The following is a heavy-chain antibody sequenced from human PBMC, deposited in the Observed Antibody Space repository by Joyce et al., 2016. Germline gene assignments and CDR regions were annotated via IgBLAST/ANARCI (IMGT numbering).Heavy chain of an antibody. Sequence: EVQLMVFGGGLVQPGESLRLSCEASGFTFRHFPVTWVRQAPGSGLEWISYITADGGTLFYADSVKGRFTVSRDNAKAFLQMNNVTAEDTAVYFCARVSELVDFWGQGSLVSVS. CDR2: ITADGGTL. V-gene: IGHV3-48*01. J-gene: IGHJ4*02. CDR1: GFTFRHFP. CDR3: ARVSELVDF. D-gene: IGHD3-3*01.